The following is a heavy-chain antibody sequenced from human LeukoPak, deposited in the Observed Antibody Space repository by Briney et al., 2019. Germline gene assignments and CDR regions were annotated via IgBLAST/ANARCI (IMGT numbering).Heavy chain of an antibody. J-gene: IGHJ4*02. D-gene: IGHD6-13*01. Sequence: ASVKVSCKASGGTFRSYAINWVRQAPGQGLEWMGWISAYNGNTNYAQKLQGRVTMTTDTSTSTAYMELRSLRSDDTAVYYCAREEGYSSSWSPYYFDYWGQGTLVTVSS. V-gene: IGHV1-18*01. CDR3: AREEGYSSSWSPYYFDY. CDR2: ISAYNGNT. CDR1: GGTFRSYA.